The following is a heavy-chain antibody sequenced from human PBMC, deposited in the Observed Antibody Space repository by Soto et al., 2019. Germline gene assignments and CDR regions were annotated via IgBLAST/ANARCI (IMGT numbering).Heavy chain of an antibody. CDR3: ARGYCSSTSCYRYDYYYGMDV. D-gene: IGHD2-2*01. CDR2: IYYSGTT. V-gene: IGHV4-59*01. Sequence: PSETLSLTCTVSGGFISNYYWSWVRQSPGKGLEWIGYIYYSGTTNYNPSLKSRVTILLDMSKNQFSLRLRSVTAADTAVYYCARGYCSSTSCYRYDYYYGMDVWGQGTTVTVSS. CDR1: GGFISNYY. J-gene: IGHJ6*02.